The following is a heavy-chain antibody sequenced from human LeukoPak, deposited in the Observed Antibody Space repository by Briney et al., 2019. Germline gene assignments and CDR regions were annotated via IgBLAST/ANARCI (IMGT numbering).Heavy chain of an antibody. D-gene: IGHD3-16*02. J-gene: IGHJ6*02. CDR3: AKDLSLGELSVTALHGMDV. CDR1: GFTFSSYA. V-gene: IGHV3-23*01. Sequence: PGGSLRLSCAASGFTFSSYAMSWVRQAPGKGLEWVSAISGSGGSTYYADSVKGRFTISRDNSKNTLYLQMNSLRAEDTAVYYCAKDLSLGELSVTALHGMDVWGQGTTVTVSS. CDR2: ISGSGGST.